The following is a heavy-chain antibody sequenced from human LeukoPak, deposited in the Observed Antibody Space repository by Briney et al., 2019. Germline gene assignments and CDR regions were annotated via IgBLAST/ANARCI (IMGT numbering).Heavy chain of an antibody. CDR3: AKGVAGEWGLLGLFDY. D-gene: IGHD1-26*01. CDR1: GFTFSSYA. Sequence: GGSLRLSCAASGFTFSSYAMHWVRQAPGKGLEWVAVISYDGSNKYYADSVKGRFTISRDNSKNTLYLQMNSLRAEDTAVYYCAKGVAGEWGLLGLFDYWGQGTLVTVSS. J-gene: IGHJ4*02. CDR2: ISYDGSNK. V-gene: IGHV3-30*04.